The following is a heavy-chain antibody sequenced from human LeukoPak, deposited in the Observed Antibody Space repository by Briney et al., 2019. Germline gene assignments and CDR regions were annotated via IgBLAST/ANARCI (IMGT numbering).Heavy chain of an antibody. CDR1: GFTFGDYR. V-gene: IGHV3-49*04. CDR2: IRGKASGGTT. CDR3: SRDLGTTETGDDY. Sequence: GGSLRLSCTTSGFTFGDYRINWVRQAPGKRLEWVGVIRGKASGGTTDYAASVKGRFTISRDDSKSIAYLQMSSLKIEDTAVYYCSRDLGTTETGDDYWGQGTLVTVSS. J-gene: IGHJ4*02. D-gene: IGHD4-17*01.